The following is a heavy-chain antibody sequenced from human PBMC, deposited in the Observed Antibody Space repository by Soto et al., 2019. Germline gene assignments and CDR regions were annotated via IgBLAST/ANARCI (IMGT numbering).Heavy chain of an antibody. CDR3: GRGRSGQIVVFY. CDR1: GYTXTGQY. Sequence: SXKVSFKASGYTXTGQYINWVRQAPEQGPEWMGEIGHGSGATRYAQRFQGRVTMTRDMSITTVYMELNNLSPDDTAVYYCGRGRSGQIVVFYWGQGTPGTVSS. V-gene: IGHV1-2*02. CDR2: IGHGSGAT. J-gene: IGHJ4*02. D-gene: IGHD1-26*01.